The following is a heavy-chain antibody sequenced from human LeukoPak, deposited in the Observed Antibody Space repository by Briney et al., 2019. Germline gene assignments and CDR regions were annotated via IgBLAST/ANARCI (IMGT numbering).Heavy chain of an antibody. CDR1: GFTFNNYW. V-gene: IGHV3-7*01. Sequence: PGGSLRLSCVASGFTFNNYWMTWVRQAPGKGLEWVANIRHDGSARYYGDSVKGRFTISRDDAKNSLFLQMNSLRADDTALYCCARDNSGFDYWGQGTLVTVSS. CDR3: ARDNSGFDY. D-gene: IGHD6-19*01. CDR2: IRHDGSAR. J-gene: IGHJ4*02.